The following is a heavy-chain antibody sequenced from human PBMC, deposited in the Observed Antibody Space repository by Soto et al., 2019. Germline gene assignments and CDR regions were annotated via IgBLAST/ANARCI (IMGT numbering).Heavy chain of an antibody. J-gene: IGHJ6*02. CDR2: INAGNGNT. V-gene: IGHV1-3*01. Sequence: ASVNFYVNASGYTFTSYAMHWVRQAPGQMLDCIGWINAGNGNTKYSQNFQGRVTNTRDTSASTAYMELSSLRSEDTAVYYCARVCTGCLEVELDGMGVWGQGTTVTVSS. CDR1: GYTFTSYA. CDR3: ARVCTGCLEVELDGMGV. D-gene: IGHD3-16*01.